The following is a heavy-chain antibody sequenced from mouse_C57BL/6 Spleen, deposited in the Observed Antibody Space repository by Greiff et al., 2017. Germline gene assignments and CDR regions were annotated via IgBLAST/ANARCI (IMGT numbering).Heavy chain of an antibody. Sequence: VQLQQSGAELVRPGASVTLSCKASGYTFTDYEMHWVKQTPVHGLEWIGAIDPETGGTAYNQKFKGKAILTADKSSSTAYMELRSLTSEDSAVYYCTRRIYYGYDDYAMDYWGQGTSVTVSS. V-gene: IGHV1-15*01. J-gene: IGHJ4*01. CDR1: GYTFTDYE. D-gene: IGHD2-2*01. CDR3: TRRIYYGYDDYAMDY. CDR2: IDPETGGT.